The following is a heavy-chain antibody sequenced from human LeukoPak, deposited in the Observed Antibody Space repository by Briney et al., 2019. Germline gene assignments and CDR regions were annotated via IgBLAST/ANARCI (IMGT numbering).Heavy chain of an antibody. CDR3: ARSERDDGNDAFDI. D-gene: IGHD1-26*01. J-gene: IGHJ3*02. CDR2: IIPIFGTA. V-gene: IGHV1-69*01. CDR1: GGTFISYA. Sequence: ASVKVSCKASGGTFISYAISWVRQAPGQGLEWMGGIIPIFGTANYAQKFQGRVTITADESTSTAYMELSSLRSEDTAVYYCARSERDDGNDAFDIWDQGTMVTVSS.